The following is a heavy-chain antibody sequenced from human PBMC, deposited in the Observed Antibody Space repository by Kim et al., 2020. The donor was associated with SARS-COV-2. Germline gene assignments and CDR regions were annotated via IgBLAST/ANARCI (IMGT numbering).Heavy chain of an antibody. CDR1: GVSVTTYQ. CDR2: IYVSGNN. J-gene: IGHJ5*02. V-gene: IGHV4-4*07. Sequence: SETLSLTCTVSGVSVTTYQWSWIRLPAGKGLEWIGRIYVSGNNNYNPSLRSRVTMSLDTSKNQLFLKLTSVTAADTAVYYCAIDHRAAYGDWGFYPWGQG. CDR3: AIDHRAAYGDWGFYP. D-gene: IGHD4-17*01.